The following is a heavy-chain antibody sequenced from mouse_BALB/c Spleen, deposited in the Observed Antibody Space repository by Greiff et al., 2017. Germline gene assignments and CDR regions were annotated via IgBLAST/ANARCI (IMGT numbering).Heavy chain of an antibody. V-gene: IGHV5-6-5*01. CDR3: ARGDYYGSSYGPFDY. Sequence: EVQLVESGGGLVKPGGSLKLSCAASGFTFSSYAMSWVRQTPEKRLEWVASISSGGSTYYPDSVKGRFTISRDNARNILYLQMSSLRSEDTAMYYCARGDYYGSSYGPFDYWGQGTTLTVSS. J-gene: IGHJ2*01. CDR1: GFTFSSYA. CDR2: ISSGGST. D-gene: IGHD1-1*01.